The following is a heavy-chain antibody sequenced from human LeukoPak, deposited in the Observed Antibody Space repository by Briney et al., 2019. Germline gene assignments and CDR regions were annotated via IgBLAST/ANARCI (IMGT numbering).Heavy chain of an antibody. CDR2: IYYSGST. CDR3: ARGDYGDYPRCYFDY. Sequence: SQTLSLTCTVSGGSISSGGYYWSWIRQHPGKGLEWIGYIYYSGSTYYNPSLKSRVTISVDTSKNQFSLKLSSVTAADTAVYYCARGDYGDYPRCYFDYWGQGTLVTVSS. D-gene: IGHD4-17*01. V-gene: IGHV4-31*03. J-gene: IGHJ4*02. CDR1: GGSISSGGYY.